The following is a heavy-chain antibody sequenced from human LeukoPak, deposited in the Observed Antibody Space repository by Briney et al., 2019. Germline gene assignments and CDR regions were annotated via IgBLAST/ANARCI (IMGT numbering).Heavy chain of an antibody. J-gene: IGHJ5*02. D-gene: IGHD6-19*01. CDR1: GFTFSGYA. CDR2: INGNGGGT. V-gene: IGHV3-23*01. CDR3: AKGSGSGWYGWFAP. Sequence: GGSLRLSCAASGFTFSGYAMSWVRQAPGKGLEWVSAINGNGGGTYYAEAVKGRFSISRDNSKNTLSLQMSSLRAEDTALYYCAKGSGSGWYGWFAPWGQGTLVTVSS.